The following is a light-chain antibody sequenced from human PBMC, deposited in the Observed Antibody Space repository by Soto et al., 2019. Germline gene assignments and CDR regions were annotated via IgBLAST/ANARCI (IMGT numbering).Light chain of an antibody. V-gene: IGLV2-14*01. CDR3: TSYTSSSTYV. Sequence: QSVLTQPASVSESPGQSITISCAGTSSDIGGYNYVSWYQQHPDKAPKLMIYGVTNRPSGVSDRFSGSKSGNTASLTIPGLQAEDEADYYCTSYTSSSTYVFGTGTKVTVL. CDR1: SSDIGGYNY. J-gene: IGLJ1*01. CDR2: GVT.